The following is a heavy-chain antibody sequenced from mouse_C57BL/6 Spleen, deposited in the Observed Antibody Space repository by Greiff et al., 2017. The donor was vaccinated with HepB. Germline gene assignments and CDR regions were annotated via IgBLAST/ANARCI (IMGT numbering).Heavy chain of an antibody. CDR1: GYTFTSYW. CDR3: ARRATVVATDFDY. Sequence: QVQLQQPGAELVMPGASVKLSCKASGYTFTSYWMHWVKQRPGQGLEWIGEIDPSDSYTNYNQKFKGKSTLTVDKSSSTAYMQLSSLTSEDSGVYYCARRATVVATDFDYWGQGTTLTVSS. V-gene: IGHV1-69*01. J-gene: IGHJ2*01. D-gene: IGHD1-1*01. CDR2: IDPSDSYT.